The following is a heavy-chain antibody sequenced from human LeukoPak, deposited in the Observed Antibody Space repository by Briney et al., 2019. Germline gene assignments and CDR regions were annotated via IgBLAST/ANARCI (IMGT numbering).Heavy chain of an antibody. CDR3: AKDPRRYCGGDCYPKYFDY. Sequence: GRSLRLSCAASGFTFSSYGMHWVRQAPGKGLEWVAVISYDGSNKYYADSVKGRFTISRDNSKNTLYLQMNSLRAEDTAVYYCAKDPRRYCGGDCYPKYFDYWGQGTLVTASS. CDR1: GFTFSSYG. D-gene: IGHD2-21*02. J-gene: IGHJ4*02. CDR2: ISYDGSNK. V-gene: IGHV3-30*18.